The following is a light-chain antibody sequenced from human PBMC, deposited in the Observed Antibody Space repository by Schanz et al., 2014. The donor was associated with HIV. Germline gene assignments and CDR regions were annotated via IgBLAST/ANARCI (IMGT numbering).Light chain of an antibody. CDR2: GAS. CDR3: QQCSNSPLT. CDR1: QSVSSSY. J-gene: IGKJ4*01. Sequence: EIVLTQSPGTLSLSPGERATLSCRASQSVSSSYLAWYQQKPGQAPRLLIYGASSRATGIPDRFSGIGSGTDFTLTISRLEPEDFAVYYCQQCSNSPLTFGGGTKVEIK. V-gene: IGKV3-20*01.